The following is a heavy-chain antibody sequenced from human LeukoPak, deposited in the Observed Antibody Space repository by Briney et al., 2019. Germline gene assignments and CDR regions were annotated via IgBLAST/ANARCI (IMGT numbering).Heavy chain of an antibody. J-gene: IGHJ4*02. V-gene: IGHV3-23*01. CDR1: GFTFSSYA. D-gene: IGHD6-19*01. CDR2: ISGSGCYA. Sequence: AGGSLRLSCAASGFTFSSYAMSWVRQAPGKGLEWVSTISGSGCYAYYAYSVKGRFTISRDNSKNTLFLHMNSLRAEDTAVYFCARGVFSSGWPHYFDYWGQGTLVTVSS. CDR3: ARGVFSSGWPHYFDY.